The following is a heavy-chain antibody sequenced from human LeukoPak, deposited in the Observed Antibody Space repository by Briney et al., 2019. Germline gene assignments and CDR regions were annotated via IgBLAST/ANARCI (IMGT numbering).Heavy chain of an antibody. D-gene: IGHD3-10*01. CDR2: MSFDGDSE. V-gene: IGHV3-30-3*01. CDR3: SVSGSYSVALKQKPTYYYYYMDV. J-gene: IGHJ6*03. Sequence: PGGSLRLSCAASGFTFSTYPMHWVRQAPGKGLEWVAVMSFDGDSEYYSDSVRGRFTVSRDNAKSTLYLQMNSLKTEDTAVYYCSVSGSYSVALKQKPTYYYYYMDVWGTGTTVTISS. CDR1: GFTFSTYP.